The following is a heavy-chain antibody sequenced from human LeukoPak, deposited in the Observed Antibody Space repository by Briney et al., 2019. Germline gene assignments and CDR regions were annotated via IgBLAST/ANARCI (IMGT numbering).Heavy chain of an antibody. V-gene: IGHV1-58*01. CDR1: GSTFTSSA. CDR2: IVVGSVNT. Sequence: SVKVSCKASGSTFTSSAVQWVRQARGQRLEWIGGIVVGSVNTNYTQKYQERGTITRDMSTSTAYMGLSSLRSEDTAVYYCAAATRAQLLFDYWGQGTLVTVSS. CDR3: AAATRAQLLFDY. J-gene: IGHJ4*02. D-gene: IGHD2-2*01.